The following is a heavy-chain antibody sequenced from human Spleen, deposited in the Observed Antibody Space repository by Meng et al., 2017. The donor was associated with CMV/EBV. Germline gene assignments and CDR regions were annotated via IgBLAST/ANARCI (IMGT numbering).Heavy chain of an antibody. V-gene: IGHV3-48*04. CDR3: ARDRGYCSSTSCHNVG. D-gene: IGHD2-2*02. Sequence: GESLKISCAASGFTFSSYSMNWVRQAPGKGLEWVSYISSSSSIIYYADSVKGRFTISRDNAKNSLYLQMNSLRAEDTAVYYCARDRGYCSSTSCHNVGWGQGTLVTVSS. CDR2: ISSSSSII. CDR1: GFTFSSYS. J-gene: IGHJ4*02.